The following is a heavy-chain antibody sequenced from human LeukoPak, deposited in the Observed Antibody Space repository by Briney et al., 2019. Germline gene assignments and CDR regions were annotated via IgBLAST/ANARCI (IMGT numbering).Heavy chain of an antibody. CDR1: GYTLIELP. J-gene: IGHJ4*02. Sequence: VASVTVSCKVSGYTLIELPMHWVRQAPGQGLEWMGIINPSGGSTSYAQKFQGRVTMTRDMSTSTVYMELSSLRSEDTAVYYCARVSGSYGSESLDYWGQGTLVTVSS. D-gene: IGHD1-26*01. V-gene: IGHV1-46*01. CDR3: ARVSGSYGSESLDY. CDR2: INPSGGST.